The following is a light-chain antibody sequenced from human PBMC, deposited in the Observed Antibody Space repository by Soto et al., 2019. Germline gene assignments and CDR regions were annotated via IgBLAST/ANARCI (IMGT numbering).Light chain of an antibody. V-gene: IGKV3D-20*02. Sequence: EIVLTQSPGILSLSPWERATLSCRASQSVSNDFLAWYQQKPGQAPRLLIYGASTRATDVPDRFSGSGSGTDFTLTISSLEPEDFALYYCQQRNSWPPITFGQGTRLEIK. CDR1: QSVSNDF. J-gene: IGKJ5*01. CDR2: GAS. CDR3: QQRNSWPPIT.